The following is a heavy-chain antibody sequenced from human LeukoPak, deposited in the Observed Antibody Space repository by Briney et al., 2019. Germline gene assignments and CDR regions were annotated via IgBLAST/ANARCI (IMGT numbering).Heavy chain of an antibody. CDR1: GGTFSSYA. Sequence: GASVKVSCKASGGTFSSYAISWVRQAPGQGLEWMGGIIPIFGTASYAQKFQGRVTITADESTSTAYMELSSLRSEDTAVYYCAESRDGYNNFDYWGQGTLVTVSS. CDR2: IIPIFGTA. D-gene: IGHD5-24*01. V-gene: IGHV1-69*13. CDR3: AESRDGYNNFDY. J-gene: IGHJ4*02.